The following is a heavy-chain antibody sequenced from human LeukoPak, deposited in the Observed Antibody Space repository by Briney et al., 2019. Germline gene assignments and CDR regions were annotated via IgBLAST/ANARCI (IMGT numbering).Heavy chain of an antibody. CDR1: VFTFSGYT. V-gene: IGHV3-21*01. D-gene: IGHD3-10*01. CDR2: ISDDGTYI. Sequence: GGSLRLSCAASVFTFSGYTMNWVRHAAGGGVEWVSSISDDGTYILYADSVKGGFTISRDNAENSLYLHMNSLRAEDTPVYYCARSAFYGSGNYNAKGTDSWGQGTLVTVSS. J-gene: IGHJ4*02. CDR3: ARSAFYGSGNYNAKGTDS.